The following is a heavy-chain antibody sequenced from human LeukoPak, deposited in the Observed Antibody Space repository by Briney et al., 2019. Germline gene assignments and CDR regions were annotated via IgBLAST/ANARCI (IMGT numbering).Heavy chain of an antibody. J-gene: IGHJ3*02. V-gene: IGHV1-18*01. D-gene: IGHD6-19*01. CDR2: ISSYNGNT. CDR1: GYTFTSYG. CDR3: ARRVAMDRRNSFDI. Sequence: GASVKVSCKASGYTFTSYGISWVRQAPGQGLEWMAWISSYNGNTNYAQKLQGRVTMSTDTSTGTAYMELRSLRSDDTAVYYCARRVAMDRRNSFDIWGQGTMVTVSS.